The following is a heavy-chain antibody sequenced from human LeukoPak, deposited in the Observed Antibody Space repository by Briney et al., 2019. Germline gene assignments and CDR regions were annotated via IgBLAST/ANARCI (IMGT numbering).Heavy chain of an antibody. CDR1: GYTFTSYY. Sequence: VSVKVSCKASGYTFTSYYMHWVRQAPGQGLEWMGIINPSGGSTSYAQKFQGRVTMTRDTSTSTVYMELSSLRSEDTAAYYCARDSLAYSSSPPNRLDYWGQGTLVTVSS. J-gene: IGHJ4*02. D-gene: IGHD6-13*01. CDR2: INPSGGST. CDR3: ARDSLAYSSSPPNRLDY. V-gene: IGHV1-46*01.